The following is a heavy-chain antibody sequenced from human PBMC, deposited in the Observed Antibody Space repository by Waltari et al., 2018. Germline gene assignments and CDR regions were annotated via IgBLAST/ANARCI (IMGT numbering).Heavy chain of an antibody. CDR1: GYTFTGNY. Sequence: QVQLVQSGTEVRKPGASVKVSCKASGYTFTGNYIHWLRQAPGQGLQWIGWITPNSGDTNFAKNIQDRVTMTRDTFISTAYMELRVLTPDETAMYYCARALRNNWFDPCGQGTLVTVSS. J-gene: IGHJ5*02. V-gene: IGHV1-2*02. CDR3: ARALRNNWFDP. CDR2: ITPNSGDT.